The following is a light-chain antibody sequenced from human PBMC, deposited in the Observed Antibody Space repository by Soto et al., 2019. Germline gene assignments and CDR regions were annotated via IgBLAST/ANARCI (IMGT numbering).Light chain of an antibody. CDR2: DAS. V-gene: IGKV1-5*01. CDR3: QQYNSYPVA. J-gene: IGKJ1*01. CDR1: QSISSW. Sequence: DIQMTQSPSTLSASVGDSVTITCRASQSISSWLAWYQQKPGKGPKLLIYDASSLESGVPSRFSGSGSGTEFTLTISSLQPDDFATYYCQQYNSYPVAFGQGTKVEIK.